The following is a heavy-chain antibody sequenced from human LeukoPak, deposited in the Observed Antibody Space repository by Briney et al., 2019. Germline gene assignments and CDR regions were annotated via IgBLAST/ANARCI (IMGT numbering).Heavy chain of an antibody. CDR1: GGSFSGYY. CDR2: INHSGST. CDR3: ARGPAVTTLTPFQH. J-gene: IGHJ1*01. V-gene: IGHV4-34*01. D-gene: IGHD4-17*01. Sequence: ASETLSLTCAVYGGSFSGYYWSWIRQPPGKGLEWIGEINHSGSTNYNPSLKSRVTISVDTSKNQFSLKLSSVTAADTAVYYCARGPAVTTLTPFQHWGQGTLVTVSS.